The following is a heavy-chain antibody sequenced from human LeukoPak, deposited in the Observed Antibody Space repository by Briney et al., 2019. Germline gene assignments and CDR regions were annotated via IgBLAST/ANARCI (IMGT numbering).Heavy chain of an antibody. D-gene: IGHD2-15*01. J-gene: IGHJ5*02. CDR3: AGDPGYCSGGFCYGGWFDP. CDR2: INHSGST. Sequence: SETLSLTCAVYGGSFSGHYWSWIRQPPGKGLEWSGEINHSGSTIYNPSLKSRVTISVDTSKNQSSLNLSYVTAAATAVYYCAGDPGYCSGGFCYGGWFDPWGQGTLVTVSS. V-gene: IGHV4-34*01. CDR1: GGSFSGHY.